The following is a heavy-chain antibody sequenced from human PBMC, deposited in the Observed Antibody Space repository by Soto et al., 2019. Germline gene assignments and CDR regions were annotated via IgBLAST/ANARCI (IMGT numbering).Heavy chain of an antibody. CDR2: IYSGGST. CDR1: GFTVSSNY. Sequence: EVQLVETGGGLIQPGGSLRLSCAASGFTVSSNYMSWVRQAPGKGLEWVSVIYSGGSTYYADSVKGRFTISRDNSKNTLYLQMNSLRAEDTAVYYCAREGRDTAMVGAFDYWGQGTLLTVSS. J-gene: IGHJ4*02. D-gene: IGHD5-18*01. V-gene: IGHV3-53*02. CDR3: AREGRDTAMVGAFDY.